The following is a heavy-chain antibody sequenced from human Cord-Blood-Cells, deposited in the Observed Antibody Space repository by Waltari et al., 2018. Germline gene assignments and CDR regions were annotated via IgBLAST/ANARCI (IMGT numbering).Heavy chain of an antibody. CDR2: INHSGST. V-gene: IGHV4-34*01. J-gene: IGHJ4*02. Sequence: QVQLQQWGAGLLKPSETLSLTCAVYGGSFSGYYWSWIRQPPGKGLEWNGEINHSGSTNDNPALKSRVTISVDTSKNQFSLELGSVTAGETAVYYCARYSTDSSGYYFDYWGQGTLVTVSS. CDR3: ARYSTDSSGYYFDY. CDR1: GGSFSGYY. D-gene: IGHD3-22*01.